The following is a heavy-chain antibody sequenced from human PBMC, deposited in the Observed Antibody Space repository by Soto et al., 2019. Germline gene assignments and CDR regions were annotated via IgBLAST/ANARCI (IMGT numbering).Heavy chain of an antibody. D-gene: IGHD2-2*01. J-gene: IGHJ6*02. CDR3: ARQDCSSTSCYSYYYYGMDV. V-gene: IGHV4-30-4*01. CDR2: IYYSGST. CDR1: GGSISSGDYY. Sequence: SETLSLTCTVSGGSISSGDYYWSWIRQPPGKGLEWIGYIYYSGSTYYNPSLKSRVTISVDTSKNQFSLKLSSVTAADTAVYYCARQDCSSTSCYSYYYYGMDVWGQGTTVTVSS.